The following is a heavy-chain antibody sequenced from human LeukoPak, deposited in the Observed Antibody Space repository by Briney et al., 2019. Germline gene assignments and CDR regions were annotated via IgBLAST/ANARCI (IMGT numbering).Heavy chain of an antibody. D-gene: IGHD2-2*01. V-gene: IGHV4-34*01. Sequence: SETLSLTCAVYGGSFSGYYWSWIRQPPGKGLEWIGEINHSGSTNYNPSLKSRATISVDTSKNQFSLKLSSVTAADTAVYYCARGLEGIVVVPAASGQYYFDYWGQGTLVTVSS. CDR2: INHSGST. CDR1: GGSFSGYY. J-gene: IGHJ4*02. CDR3: ARGLEGIVVVPAASGQYYFDY.